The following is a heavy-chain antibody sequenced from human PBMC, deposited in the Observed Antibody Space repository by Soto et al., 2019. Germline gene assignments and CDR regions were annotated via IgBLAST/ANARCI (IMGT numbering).Heavy chain of an antibody. J-gene: IGHJ6*02. CDR2: ISAYNGNT. CDR3: ARGMSAAMVYYGMDV. Sequence: GASVKVSCKASGYTFTSYGISWVRQAPGQGLEWMGWISAYNGNTNYAQKLQGRVTMTTDTSTSTAYMELRSLRSDDTAVYYCARGMSAAMVYYGMDVWGQGTTVTVSS. D-gene: IGHD2-2*01. V-gene: IGHV1-18*04. CDR1: GYTFTSYG.